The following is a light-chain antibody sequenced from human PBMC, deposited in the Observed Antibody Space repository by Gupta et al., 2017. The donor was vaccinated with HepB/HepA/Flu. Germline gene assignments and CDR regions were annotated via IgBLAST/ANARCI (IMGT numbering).Light chain of an antibody. CDR2: DAS. V-gene: IGKV3-11*01. CDR1: QSVSSY. CDR3: QQRINSRT. Sequence: EIVLTQSPATLSLSPGERATLSCRASQSVSSYVAWYQQKPGQAPRLLIYDASNRATGIPARFSGSGSGTDFTLTSSSLEHEDSAVYHWQQRINSRTFGHGTXVDIK. J-gene: IGKJ3*01.